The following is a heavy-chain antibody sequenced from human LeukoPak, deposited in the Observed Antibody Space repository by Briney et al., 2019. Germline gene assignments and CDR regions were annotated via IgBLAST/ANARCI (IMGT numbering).Heavy chain of an antibody. CDR1: SGSINSYY. CDR2: IYYSGST. J-gene: IGHJ4*02. Sequence: SENLSLTSTVSSGSINSYYWGWLRQPPGQGLKWIGYIYYSGSTNYNPSLKSRVTISVDTSKNQFSLKLSSVTAADTPVYYCARTSGDTIFGDIDYWGQGTLVTVSS. CDR3: ARTSGDTIFGDIDY. V-gene: IGHV4-59*01. D-gene: IGHD3-3*01.